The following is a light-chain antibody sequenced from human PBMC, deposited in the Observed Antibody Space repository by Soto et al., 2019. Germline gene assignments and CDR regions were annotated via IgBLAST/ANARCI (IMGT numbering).Light chain of an antibody. V-gene: IGLV1-47*01. CDR3: AVWDDSLSGPV. CDR1: SSNIGTYY. J-gene: IGLJ2*01. Sequence: QSALTQPPSASGTPGQRVTISCSGSSSNIGTYYVYWYQHLPGTAPKLLIYRNNQRPSGVPARFSGSKSGTSASLAISGLRSEDEADYCCAVWDDSLSGPVFGGGTKLTVL. CDR2: RNN.